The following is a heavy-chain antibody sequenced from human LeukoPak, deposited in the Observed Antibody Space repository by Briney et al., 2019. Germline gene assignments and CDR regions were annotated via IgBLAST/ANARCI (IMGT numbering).Heavy chain of an antibody. CDR1: GYTFTSYY. J-gene: IGHJ2*01. CDR2: INPSGGST. V-gene: IGHV1-46*01. Sequence: ASVKVSCKASGYTFTSYYMHWVRQAPGQGLEWMGIINPSGGSTSYAQKFQGRVTMTRDTSTSTVYMELSSLRSEDTAVYYCARDRPAYCSSTSCSYFDLWGRGTLVTVSS. CDR3: ARDRPAYCSSTSCSYFDL. D-gene: IGHD2-2*01.